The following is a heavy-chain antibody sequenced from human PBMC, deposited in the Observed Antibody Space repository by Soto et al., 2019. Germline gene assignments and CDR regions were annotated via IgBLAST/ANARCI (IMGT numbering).Heavy chain of an antibody. CDR2: LSRGGGST. CDR1: GFTYSSHG. CDR3: ARDGKYRTDGFDI. V-gene: IGHV3-23*01. D-gene: IGHD5-12*01. Sequence: EAQLLESGGELIQPGGSLRLSCAASGFTYSSHGMSWVRQAPGKGLEWIAGLSRGGGSTYYADSVKGRFTISRDTSKNTLDLIMNSLRVEDTALYYCARDGKYRTDGFDIWGQGTMVTVSS. J-gene: IGHJ3*02.